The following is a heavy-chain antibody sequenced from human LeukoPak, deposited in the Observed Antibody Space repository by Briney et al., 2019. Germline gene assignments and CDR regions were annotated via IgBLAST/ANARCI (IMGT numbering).Heavy chain of an antibody. D-gene: IGHD4-17*01. V-gene: IGHV1-2*06. CDR2: INFNSGGT. CDR1: GYTFTDYY. CDR3: ARVLEYGDYIDVDY. J-gene: IGHJ4*02. Sequence: ASVKVSCKASGYTFTDYYMHWVRQAPGQGLEWMGRINFNSGGTNYAQKFQGRVTMTRDTSISTAYMELSRLRSDDTAVYYCARVLEYGDYIDVDYWGQGTLVTVSS.